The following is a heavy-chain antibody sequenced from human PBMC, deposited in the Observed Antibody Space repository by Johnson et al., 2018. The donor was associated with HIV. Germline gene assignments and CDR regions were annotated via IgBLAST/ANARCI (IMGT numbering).Heavy chain of an antibody. V-gene: IGHV3-30-3*01. J-gene: IGHJ3*02. CDR3: ARDSALSTQWLVRSGAFYI. CDR2: ISYDGSNK. CDR1: GFTFSSYA. Sequence: QVQLVESGGGVVQPGRSLRLSCAASGFTFSSYAMHWVRQAPGKGLEWVAVISYDGSNKYYADSVKGRFIISRDNSKNTLYLQMNSLRAEDTAVYYCARDSALSTQWLVRSGAFYILGQGTMVTVSS. D-gene: IGHD6-19*01.